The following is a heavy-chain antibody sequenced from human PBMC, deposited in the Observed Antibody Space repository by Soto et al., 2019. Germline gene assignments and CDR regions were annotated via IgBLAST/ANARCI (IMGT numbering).Heavy chain of an antibody. Sequence: EALSVTCPVSGISINISGYYWGWIRQPPGKGLEWIGSMFYGVSTYYNPSLKSRVTVSVDTSKNQFSLNLRSVTAADTAVYYCARLPSRHLVDYWGQGTLVTVYS. CDR3: ARLPSRHLVDY. CDR2: MFYGVST. CDR1: GISINISGYY. J-gene: IGHJ4*02. D-gene: IGHD3-3*02. V-gene: IGHV4-39*01.